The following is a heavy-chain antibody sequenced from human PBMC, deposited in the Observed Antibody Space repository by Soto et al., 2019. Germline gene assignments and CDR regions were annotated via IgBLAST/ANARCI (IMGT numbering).Heavy chain of an antibody. CDR1: GFTFSSYS. V-gene: IGHV3-48*02. D-gene: IGHD2-21*02. Sequence: GGSLRLSCAASGFTFSSYSMNWVRPAPGEGLEWVSYISSSSSTIYYADSVKGRFTISRDNAKNSLYLQMNSLRDEDTAVYYCAREESRVVVTAIPYYYYYGMDVWGQGTTVTVSS. CDR2: ISSSSSTI. J-gene: IGHJ6*02. CDR3: AREESRVVVTAIPYYYYYGMDV.